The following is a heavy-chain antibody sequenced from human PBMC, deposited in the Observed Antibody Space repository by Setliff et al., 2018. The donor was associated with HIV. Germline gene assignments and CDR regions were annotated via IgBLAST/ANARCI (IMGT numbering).Heavy chain of an antibody. CDR2: IYYDGRT. J-gene: IGHJ4*02. D-gene: IGHD3-16*01. Sequence: SETLSLTCTVSGGSIRTGAYYWGWIRQPPGKGLEWIGSIYYDGRTLYKPSLKSRLTISVDTSKNQFSLRLNSVTAADTAVYFCARGGAVSADFDSWGQGTLVTVSS. CDR1: GGSIRTGAYY. V-gene: IGHV4-39*07. CDR3: ARGGAVSADFDS.